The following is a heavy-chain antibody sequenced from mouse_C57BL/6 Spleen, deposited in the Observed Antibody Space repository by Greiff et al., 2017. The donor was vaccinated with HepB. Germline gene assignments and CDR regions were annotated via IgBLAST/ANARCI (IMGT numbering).Heavy chain of an antibody. D-gene: IGHD2-3*01. CDR2: ISSGGSYT. CDR1: GFTFSSYG. V-gene: IGHV5-6*02. CDR3: ARDGYYPLDY. Sequence: DVKLVESGGDLVKPGGSLKLSCAASGFTFSSYGMSWVRQTPDKRLEWVATISSGGSYTYYPDSVKGRFTISRDNAKNTLYLQMSSLKSEDTAMYYCARDGYYPLDYWGQGTTLTVSS. J-gene: IGHJ2*01.